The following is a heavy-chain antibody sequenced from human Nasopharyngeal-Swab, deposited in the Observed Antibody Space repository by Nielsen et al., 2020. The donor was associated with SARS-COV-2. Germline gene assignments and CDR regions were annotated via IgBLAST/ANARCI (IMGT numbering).Heavy chain of an antibody. CDR2: IKEDGSEK. CDR1: GFTFSSYW. V-gene: IGHV3-7*05. CDR3: ARDYTRFDY. Sequence: GGSLRLSYAASGFTFSSYWMSWVRQAPGKGLEWVAYIKEDGSEKYFVDSVKGRFTISRDNAKNSLYLQMNSLRAEDTAVYYCARDYTRFDYWGQGTLVTVSS. D-gene: IGHD3-16*01. J-gene: IGHJ4*02.